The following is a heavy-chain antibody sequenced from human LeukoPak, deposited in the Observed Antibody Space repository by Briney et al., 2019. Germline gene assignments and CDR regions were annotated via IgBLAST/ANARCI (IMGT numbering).Heavy chain of an antibody. CDR1: GFTFSSYG. CDR3: AARDSYGSGSYPIDY. J-gene: IGHJ4*02. Sequence: GGSLRLSCAASGFTFSSYGMHWVRQAPGKGLEWVAFIRYDGSNKYYADSVKGRFTISRDNARNSLSLQMNSLRAEDTAVYYCAARDSYGSGSYPIDYWGQGTLVTVSS. V-gene: IGHV3-30*02. D-gene: IGHD3-10*01. CDR2: IRYDGSNK.